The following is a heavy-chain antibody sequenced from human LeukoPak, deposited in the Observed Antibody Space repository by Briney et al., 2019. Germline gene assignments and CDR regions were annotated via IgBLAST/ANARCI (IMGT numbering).Heavy chain of an antibody. J-gene: IGHJ6*03. D-gene: IGHD6-13*01. V-gene: IGHV3-23*01. Sequence: GGSLRLSCAASGFTFSSYSMNWVRQAPGKGLQWVSSIGGSGDETYYADSVKGRFTISRDNSKNTLYLQMNSLRAEDTALYYCAKPPRIAKSYMDVWGKETTVTVSS. CDR3: AKPPRIAKSYMDV. CDR1: GFTFSSYS. CDR2: IGGSGDET.